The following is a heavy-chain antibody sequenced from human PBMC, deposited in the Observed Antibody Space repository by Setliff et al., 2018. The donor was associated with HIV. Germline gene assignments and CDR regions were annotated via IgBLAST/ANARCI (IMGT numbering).Heavy chain of an antibody. V-gene: IGHV4-39*01. CDR1: GGSIRSSDYY. D-gene: IGHD6-6*01. J-gene: IGHJ4*02. CDR3: ARLSSYRSSSYYFDY. Sequence: SETLSLTCTVSGGSIRSSDYYWGWVRQPPGKGLEWIGNIYYSGSTNYNPSLKSRVTMSVDTSKNPFSLKLNSVTAADTAVYHCARLSSYRSSSYYFDYWGQGTLVTVSS. CDR2: IYYSGST.